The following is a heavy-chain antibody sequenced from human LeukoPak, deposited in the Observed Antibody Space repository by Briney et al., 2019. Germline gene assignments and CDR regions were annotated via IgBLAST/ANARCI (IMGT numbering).Heavy chain of an antibody. CDR2: IYSGGTA. CDR1: GLTVSNNY. CDR3: ARDRAPPTSWYFDY. J-gene: IGHJ4*02. Sequence: GGSLRLSCAVSGLTVSNNYMSWVRQAPGKGLEWVSVIYSGGTAYYADSVKGRFTISRDNSKNTLYLHMNSLRAEDTAVYYCARDRAPPTSWYFDYWGQGALVTVSS. D-gene: IGHD2-2*01. V-gene: IGHV3-66*01.